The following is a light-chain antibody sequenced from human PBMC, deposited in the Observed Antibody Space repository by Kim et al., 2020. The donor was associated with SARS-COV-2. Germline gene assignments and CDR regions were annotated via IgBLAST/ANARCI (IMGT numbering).Light chain of an antibody. V-gene: IGLV6-57*04. CDR2: EDN. CDR1: SGSIASNY. J-gene: IGLJ3*02. CDR3: QSYESSNCV. Sequence: NFMLTQPHSVSESPGKTVTISCTRSSGSIASNYVQWYQQRPGSAPTTVIYEDNQRPSGVPDRFSGSIDSSSNSASLTISGLKTEDEADYCCQSYESSNCVFGGGTQLTVL.